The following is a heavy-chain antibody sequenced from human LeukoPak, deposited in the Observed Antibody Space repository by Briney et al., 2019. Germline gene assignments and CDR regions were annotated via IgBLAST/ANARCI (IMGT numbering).Heavy chain of an antibody. V-gene: IGHV4-39*07. J-gene: IGHJ3*02. CDR1: GGSISSSSYY. CDR3: ARDRREVAVAGMGDAFDI. D-gene: IGHD6-19*01. CDR2: IHYSGST. Sequence: SETLSLTCTVSGGSISSSSYYWAWIRQPPGKGLEWIGSIHYSGSTYYNPSLQSRVTISIDTSKNQFSLKLSSVTAADTAVYYCARDRREVAVAGMGDAFDIWGQGTMVTVSS.